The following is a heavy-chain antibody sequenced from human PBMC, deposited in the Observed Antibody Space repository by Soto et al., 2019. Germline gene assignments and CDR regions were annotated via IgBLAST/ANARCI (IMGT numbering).Heavy chain of an antibody. CDR3: ARDRATMVRGVTRRPNAFDI. D-gene: IGHD3-10*01. Sequence: GGSLRLSCAASGFTFSSYAMHWVRQAPGKGLEWVAVISYDGSNKYYADSVKGRFTISRDNSKNTLYLQMNSLRAEDTAVYYCARDRATMVRGVTRRPNAFDIWGQGTMVTVSS. V-gene: IGHV3-30-3*01. J-gene: IGHJ3*02. CDR1: GFTFSSYA. CDR2: ISYDGSNK.